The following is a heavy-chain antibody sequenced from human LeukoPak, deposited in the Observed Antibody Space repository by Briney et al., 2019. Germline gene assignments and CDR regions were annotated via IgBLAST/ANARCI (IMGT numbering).Heavy chain of an antibody. Sequence: GRSLRLSCAASGFTFSGYAIHWVRQAPGKGLEWVAVISNDGSKKYYGDSVKGQFTISRDNSKNSLFLQMNSLRGEDTAMYYCAREKGCSSTSCYPGSAFDFWGQGTLVTVSA. V-gene: IGHV3-30-3*01. J-gene: IGHJ4*02. CDR3: AREKGCSSTSCYPGSAFDF. D-gene: IGHD2-2*01. CDR2: ISNDGSKK. CDR1: GFTFSGYA.